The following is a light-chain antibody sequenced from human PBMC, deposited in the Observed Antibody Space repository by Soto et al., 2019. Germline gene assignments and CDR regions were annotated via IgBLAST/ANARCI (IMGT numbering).Light chain of an antibody. CDR2: GNN. CDR3: QSYDISLSAYV. Sequence: SVLTQPPSVSGAPRQRVTISCTGSSSNFGAGDDVQWYQQLPGTAPKYLINGNNNRPSGAPDRFSASRSGTSASLAITGLQGEDEAEYYCQSYDISLSAYVFGTATKVTVL. CDR1: SSNFGAGDD. J-gene: IGLJ1*01. V-gene: IGLV1-40*01.